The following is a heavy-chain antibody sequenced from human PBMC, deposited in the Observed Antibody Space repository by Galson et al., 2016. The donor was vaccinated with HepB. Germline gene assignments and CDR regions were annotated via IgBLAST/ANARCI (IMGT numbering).Heavy chain of an antibody. CDR3: ARLVSSMSPYDS. D-gene: IGHD3-22*01. Sequence: QSGAEVKKPGESLKISCKGEGYVFSSYWIAWVRQTPDKGLEWMGLFYPGDSEIRYNPSFQGQVTFSADKSINTAYMQWSSLKASDTAIYYCARLVSSMSPYDSWGQGTLVTVSS. CDR2: FYPGDSEI. CDR1: GYVFSSYW. V-gene: IGHV5-51*01. J-gene: IGHJ4*02.